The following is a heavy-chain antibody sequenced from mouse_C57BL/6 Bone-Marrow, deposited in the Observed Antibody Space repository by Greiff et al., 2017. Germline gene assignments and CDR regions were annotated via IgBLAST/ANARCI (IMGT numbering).Heavy chain of an antibody. CDR3: ARDPIYYDYDVGYFDV. V-gene: IGHV5-16*01. CDR1: GFTFSDYY. Sequence: EVMLVESEGGLVQPGSSMKLSCTASGFTFSDYYMAWVRQVPEKGLEWVANINYDGSSTYYLDSLKSRFIISRDNAKNILYLQMSSLKSEDTATYYCARDPIYYDYDVGYFDVWGTGTTVTVSS. CDR2: INYDGSST. D-gene: IGHD2-4*01. J-gene: IGHJ1*03.